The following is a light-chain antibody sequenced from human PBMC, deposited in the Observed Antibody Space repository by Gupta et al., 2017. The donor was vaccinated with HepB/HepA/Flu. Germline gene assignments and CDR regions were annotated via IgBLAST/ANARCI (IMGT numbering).Light chain of an antibody. CDR3: QVWDSSSDHPGVV. CDR1: NIGSKS. Sequence: SSVLTQPPSVSVAPGTTARITCGGNNIGSKSVHWYQQKPGQAPVLVIYYDSDRPSGIPERFSGSNSGNTATLTISRVEAGDEADYYCQVWDSSSDHPGVVFGGGTKLTVL. V-gene: IGLV3-21*04. CDR2: YDS. J-gene: IGLJ2*01.